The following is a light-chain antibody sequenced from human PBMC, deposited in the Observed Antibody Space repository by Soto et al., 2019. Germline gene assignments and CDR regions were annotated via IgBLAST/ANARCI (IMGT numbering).Light chain of an antibody. V-gene: IGKV3-15*01. CDR1: QSVSSN. J-gene: IGKJ4*01. CDR2: GAS. CDR3: QQHNNWPLT. Sequence: EIVITQSPSTLSVSPGERATLSCRASQSVSSNLAWYQQKPGQAPRLLIYGASTRATGIPGRFSGSGSGTEFTLTISSLQSEDFAVYYCQQHNNWPLTFGGGTKVDIK.